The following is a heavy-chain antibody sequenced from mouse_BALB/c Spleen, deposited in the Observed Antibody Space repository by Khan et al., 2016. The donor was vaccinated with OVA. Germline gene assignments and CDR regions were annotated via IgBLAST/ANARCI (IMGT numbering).Heavy chain of an antibody. V-gene: IGHV5-17*02. J-gene: IGHJ2*01. CDR3: ATSYFDGYYFDY. CDR1: GFTFSSYG. D-gene: IGHD1-1*01. Sequence: EVELVESGGDLVQPGGSRKLSCAASGFTFSSYGMHWVRQAPEKGLEWVAYISGDSNTIYYADTVKGRFTISRDNPRNTLFLQMTSLMSEDTASYYCATSYFDGYYFDYWGPGTTLTVAS. CDR2: ISGDSNTI.